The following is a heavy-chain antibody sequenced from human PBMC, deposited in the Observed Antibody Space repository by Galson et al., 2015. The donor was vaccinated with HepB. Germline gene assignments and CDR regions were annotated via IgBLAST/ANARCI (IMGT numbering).Heavy chain of an antibody. J-gene: IGHJ3*02. CDR2: INSDGSST. V-gene: IGHV3-74*01. CDR3: ARDLTDYDYIWGSAGEDAFDI. D-gene: IGHD3-16*01. CDR1: GFTFSSYW. Sequence: SLRLSCAASGFTFSSYWMHWVRQAPGKGLVWVSRINSDGSSTSYADSVKGRVTISRDNAKNTLYLQMNSLRAEDTAVYYCARDLTDYDYIWGSAGEDAFDIWGQGTMVTVSS.